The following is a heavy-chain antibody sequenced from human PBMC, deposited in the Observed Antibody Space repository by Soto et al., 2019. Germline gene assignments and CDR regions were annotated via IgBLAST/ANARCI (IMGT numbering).Heavy chain of an antibody. CDR3: ARLRAYGDYGPDDY. V-gene: IGHV1-18*01. Sequence: APVKVSCKASGYTFTSYGISWVRQAPGQGLEWMGWISAYNGNTNYAQKLQGRVTMTTDTSTSTAYMELRSLRSDDTAVYYCARLRAYGDYGPDDYWGQGTLVTVSS. D-gene: IGHD4-17*01. CDR2: ISAYNGNT. J-gene: IGHJ4*02. CDR1: GYTFTSYG.